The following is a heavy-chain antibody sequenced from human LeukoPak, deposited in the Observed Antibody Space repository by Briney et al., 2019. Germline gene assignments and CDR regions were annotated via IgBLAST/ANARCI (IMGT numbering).Heavy chain of an antibody. CDR2: IWYDGSNK. V-gene: IGHV3-33*01. J-gene: IGHJ4*02. CDR3: ARGGWDIVATILDY. CDR1: GFTFSSYG. D-gene: IGHD5-12*01. Sequence: GGSLRLSCAASGFTFSSYGMHWVRQAPGKGLEWVAVIWYDGSNKYYADSVEGRFTISRDNSKNTLYLQMNSLRAEDTAVYYCARGGWDIVATILDYWGQGTLVTVSS.